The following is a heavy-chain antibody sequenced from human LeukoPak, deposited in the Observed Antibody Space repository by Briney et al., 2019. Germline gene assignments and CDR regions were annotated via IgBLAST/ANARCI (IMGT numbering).Heavy chain of an antibody. CDR2: IYYSGNT. CDR3: ASQGGYSYRILDY. V-gene: IGHV4-39*01. CDR1: GGSISSSGYY. D-gene: IGHD5-18*01. J-gene: IGHJ4*02. Sequence: SETLSLTCTVSGGSISSSGYYWGWIRQPPGKGLEWIGSIYYSGNTYYNASLKSRVTISVDTSKNQFSLKLSSVTTADTAVYYCASQGGYSYRILDYWGQGTLVTVSS.